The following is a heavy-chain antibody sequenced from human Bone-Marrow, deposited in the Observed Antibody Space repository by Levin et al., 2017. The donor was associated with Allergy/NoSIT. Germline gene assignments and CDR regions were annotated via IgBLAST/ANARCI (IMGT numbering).Heavy chain of an antibody. V-gene: IGHV4-30-4*01. CDR1: GGSISSGDYY. Sequence: LRLSCTVSGGSISSGDYYWSWIRQPPGKGLEWIGYIYYSGSTYYNPSLKSRVTISVDTSKNQFSLKLSSVTAADTAVYYCASSIYDSSGYYSSYYFDYWGQGTLVTVSS. CDR3: ASSIYDSSGYYSSYYFDY. J-gene: IGHJ4*02. D-gene: IGHD3-22*01. CDR2: IYYSGST.